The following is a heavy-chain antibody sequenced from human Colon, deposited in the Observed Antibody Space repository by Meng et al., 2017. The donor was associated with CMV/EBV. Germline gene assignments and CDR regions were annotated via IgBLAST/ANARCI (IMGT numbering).Heavy chain of an antibody. Sequence: GESLKISCEASGFTFSSYWMHWVRQAPGKGLVWVSRINSDGSSTSYADSVKGRFTISRDNAKNTLYLQMNSLRAEDTAVYYCARTYYYGSGSYFYYYYGMDVWGQGTTVTVSS. CDR1: GFTFSSYW. CDR3: ARTYYYGSGSYFYYYYGMDV. J-gene: IGHJ6*02. D-gene: IGHD3-10*01. V-gene: IGHV3-74*01. CDR2: INSDGSST.